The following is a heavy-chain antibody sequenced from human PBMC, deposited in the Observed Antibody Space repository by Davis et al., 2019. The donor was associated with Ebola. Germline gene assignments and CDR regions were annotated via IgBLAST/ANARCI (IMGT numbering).Heavy chain of an antibody. J-gene: IGHJ4*02. D-gene: IGHD3-22*01. CDR2: INPNSGGA. CDR3: ARGRGHHESSGGDY. V-gene: IGHV1-2*02. Sequence: ASVKVSCKASGYTFTGYYMHWVRQAPGQGLEWMGWINPNSGGANYAQKFQGRVTMTRDTSTRTVYMELSSLRSEDTAVYYCARGRGHHESSGGDYWGQGTLVTVSS. CDR1: GYTFTGYY.